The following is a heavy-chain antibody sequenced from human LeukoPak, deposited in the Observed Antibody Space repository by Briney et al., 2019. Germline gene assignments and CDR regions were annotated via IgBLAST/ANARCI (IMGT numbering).Heavy chain of an antibody. J-gene: IGHJ5*02. Sequence: ASVTVSCKASGYTFTSYDLNWVRQATGQGLEWIGWMNPNSGNTGYAQKFQGRVTLTRSTSISTAYMELRSLTSEDTAVYYCARDYGGNSGWFDPWGQGTLVTVSS. CDR1: GYTFTSYD. D-gene: IGHD4-23*01. CDR2: MNPNSGNT. CDR3: ARDYGGNSGWFDP. V-gene: IGHV1-8*01.